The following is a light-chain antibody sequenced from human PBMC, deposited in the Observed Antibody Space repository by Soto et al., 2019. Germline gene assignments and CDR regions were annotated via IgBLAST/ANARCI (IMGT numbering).Light chain of an antibody. CDR2: GNS. J-gene: IGLJ1*01. Sequence: QLVLTQPPSVSGAPGQRVTISCTGSSSNIGAGYDVHWYQQLPGTAPKLLSYGNSNRPSGVPDRFSGSKSGTSASLAITGLQAEDEADYYCQSYDSSLSGYVFGTGTQLTVL. CDR1: SSNIGAGYD. V-gene: IGLV1-40*01. CDR3: QSYDSSLSGYV.